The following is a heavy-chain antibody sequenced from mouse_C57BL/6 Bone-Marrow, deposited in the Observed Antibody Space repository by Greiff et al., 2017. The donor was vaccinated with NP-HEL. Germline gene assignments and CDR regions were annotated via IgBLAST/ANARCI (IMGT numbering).Heavy chain of an antibody. CDR2: INPRSGYT. V-gene: IGHV1-7*01. Sequence: VQLQQSGAELAKPGASVKLSCKASGYTFTSYWMHWVQQRPGQGLEWIGYINPRSGYTKYNQKFKGKATLTAATSSSTAYMQLSSLTYEDTAVYNGARAGGSSYPDWDFDDWGTGTTVTVSS. CDR3: ARAGGSSYPDWDFDD. J-gene: IGHJ1*03. CDR1: GYTFTSYW. D-gene: IGHD1-1*01.